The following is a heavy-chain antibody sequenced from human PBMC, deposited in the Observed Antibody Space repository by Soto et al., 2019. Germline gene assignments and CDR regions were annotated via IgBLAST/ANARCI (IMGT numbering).Heavy chain of an antibody. J-gene: IGHJ6*03. V-gene: IGHV3-33*01. Sequence: GGSLRLSXAASGFSLSNYGIHWVRQAPGKGLEWVAVIWYDGTNKAYADSVKGRFAISRDISKNTVYLQMNSLRAEDTAVYYCARDQPEGMDNYFYYMDVWGKGTTVTVSS. CDR3: ARDQPEGMDNYFYYMDV. CDR1: GFSLSNYG. CDR2: IWYDGTNK. D-gene: IGHD2-2*03.